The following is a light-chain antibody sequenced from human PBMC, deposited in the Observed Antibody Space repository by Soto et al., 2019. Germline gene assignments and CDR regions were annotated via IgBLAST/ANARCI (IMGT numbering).Light chain of an antibody. V-gene: IGKV1-9*01. J-gene: IGKJ4*01. CDR2: SAS. CDR1: QGITSY. Sequence: IQLTQSPSSLSASVGDRVTITCRASQGITSYLAWYQQRPGKAPGLLIYSASTLQSGVPSRFSGSGYGTDFSLTISNLQPEDFATYYCQQHYSHTLTFGRGTKVDIK. CDR3: QQHYSHTLT.